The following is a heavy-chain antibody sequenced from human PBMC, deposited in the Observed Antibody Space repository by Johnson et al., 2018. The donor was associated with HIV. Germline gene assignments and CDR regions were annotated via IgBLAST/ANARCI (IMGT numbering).Heavy chain of an antibody. D-gene: IGHD6-13*01. J-gene: IGHJ3*02. V-gene: IGHV3-20*04. CDR3: AKDSSSWYSTHAFDI. CDR2: INWNGGST. CDR1: GFTFDYYG. Sequence: VQLVESGGGVVRPGGSLRLSCAASGFTFDYYGMSWVRQAPGKGLEWVSGINWNGGSTGYADSVKGRFTISRDNAKNSLNLQMNSLRAEDTAVYYCAKDSSSWYSTHAFDIWGQGTMVTVSS.